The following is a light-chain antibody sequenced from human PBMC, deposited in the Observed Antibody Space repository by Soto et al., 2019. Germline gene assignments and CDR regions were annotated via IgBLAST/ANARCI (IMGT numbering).Light chain of an antibody. CDR3: QQYDSSLTWT. J-gene: IGKJ1*01. V-gene: IGKV3-20*01. CDR2: GAS. CDR1: QSVSSSY. Sequence: IVLTQSPGTLSLSPGERATLSCRASQSVSSSYLTWYQQKPGQAPRLLIYGASSRATGITDGFSGSGSGTDFTFNNSRLETEDYAVYYCQQYDSSLTWTFGQGTKVEI.